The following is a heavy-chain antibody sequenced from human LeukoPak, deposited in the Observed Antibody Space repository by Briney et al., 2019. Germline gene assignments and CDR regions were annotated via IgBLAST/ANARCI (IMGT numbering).Heavy chain of an antibody. J-gene: IGHJ6*03. Sequence: WGSLRLSCAASGFTLSDAWMSWVRQAPGKRLEWVGRIRSKTDGETTDYAAPVKGRFTISRDDSKNTLHLQMNSLKTEDTAVYYCTTISSPGYMDVWGKGTTVTVSS. CDR1: GFTLSDAW. D-gene: IGHD6-19*01. V-gene: IGHV3-15*01. CDR2: IRSKTDGETT. CDR3: TTISSPGYMDV.